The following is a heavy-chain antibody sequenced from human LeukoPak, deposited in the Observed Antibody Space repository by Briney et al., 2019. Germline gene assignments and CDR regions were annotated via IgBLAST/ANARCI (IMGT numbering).Heavy chain of an antibody. V-gene: IGHV3-23*01. D-gene: IGHD5-24*01. J-gene: IGHJ4*02. Sequence: PGGSLRLSCAVSGFSFSIYAMSWVRQAPGKGLEWVSGIVGSGGSTFYADSVKGRFTISRDNSKNTLYLQMNSLRAEDTAIYYCTKDLLQGDGYWDIDYWGQGTLVTVSS. CDR1: GFSFSIYA. CDR3: TKDLLQGDGYWDIDY. CDR2: IVGSGGST.